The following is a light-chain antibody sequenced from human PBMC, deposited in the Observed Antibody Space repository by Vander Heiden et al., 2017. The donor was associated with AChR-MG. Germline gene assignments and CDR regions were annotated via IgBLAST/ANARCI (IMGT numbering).Light chain of an antibody. CDR2: GAS. CDR3: QQYNNWPLT. J-gene: IGKJ4*01. V-gene: IGKV3-15*01. CDR1: QNGSSK. Sequence: IVMTLSPAAALSVSPGERASHTCRASQNGSSKLAWYKQKPGPAPRLLIYGASTRATGIPARFSGSGSGTDFTLTISSLQAEDFAVYYCQQYNNWPLTFGGGTKVEIK.